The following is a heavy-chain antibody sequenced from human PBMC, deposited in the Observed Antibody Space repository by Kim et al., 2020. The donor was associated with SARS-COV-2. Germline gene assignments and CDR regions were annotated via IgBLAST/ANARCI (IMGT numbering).Heavy chain of an antibody. D-gene: IGHD1-1*01. J-gene: IGHJ3*02. Sequence: YADAVKGGFTVARDNAKNTMYLQMNSLRTEDTAMFYCTRVQNGLAGAFDIWGQGTMVTVSS. V-gene: IGHV3-74*01. CDR3: TRVQNGLAGAFDI.